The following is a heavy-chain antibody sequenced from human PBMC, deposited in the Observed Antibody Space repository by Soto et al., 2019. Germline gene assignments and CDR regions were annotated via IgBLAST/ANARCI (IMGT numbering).Heavy chain of an antibody. J-gene: IGHJ4*02. D-gene: IGHD6-13*01. CDR3: ATIGYSNHGIFDS. Sequence: EVQLVESGGGVVKPGGSLTLSCSASGLTFDRACASWVRQAPGRGLEWVGLIKTKTDGGTTDYSAFVKGRFIISKDESEKTVYLHMNSLEIEDTAVYYCATIGYSNHGIFDSWGQGSLVTVSS. CDR1: GLTFDRAC. V-gene: IGHV3-15*01. CDR2: IKTKTDGGTT.